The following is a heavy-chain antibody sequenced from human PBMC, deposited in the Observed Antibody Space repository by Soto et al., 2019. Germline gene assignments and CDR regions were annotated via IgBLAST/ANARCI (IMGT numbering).Heavy chain of an antibody. D-gene: IGHD5-12*01. J-gene: IGHJ5*02. Sequence: KPGGSLRLSCAASGFTFSDYYMSWIRQAPGRGLEWVSYISRGGNSVYYADSVKGRFTISRDNAKNSLYLQMNSLRAEDTAVYYCARWLQFLGSWGQGTLVTVSS. V-gene: IGHV3-11*01. CDR2: ISRGGNSV. CDR3: ARWLQFLGS. CDR1: GFTFSDYY.